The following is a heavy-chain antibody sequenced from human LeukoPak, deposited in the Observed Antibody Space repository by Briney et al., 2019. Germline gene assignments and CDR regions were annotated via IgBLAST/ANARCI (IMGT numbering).Heavy chain of an antibody. J-gene: IGHJ4*02. CDR2: ISGSDGST. CDR3: AKGEGSSSWFDY. CDR1: GFTFSSYA. D-gene: IGHD6-13*01. V-gene: IGHV3-23*01. Sequence: GGSLRLSCAASGFTFSSYAMSWVRQAPGKGLEWVSAISGSDGSTYYADSVKGRFTISRDNSKNTLYLQMNSLRAEDTAVYYCAKGEGSSSWFDYWGQGTLVTVSS.